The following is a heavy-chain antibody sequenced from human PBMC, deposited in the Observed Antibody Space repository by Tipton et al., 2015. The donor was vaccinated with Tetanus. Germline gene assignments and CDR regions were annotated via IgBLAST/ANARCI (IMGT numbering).Heavy chain of an antibody. V-gene: IGHV4-34*01. CDR3: ARGRYDALWGGDLLYYHQYGMDV. D-gene: IGHD3-16*01. J-gene: IGHJ6*02. Sequence: TLSLTCTVSGDSVSGYYWSWVRQPSGKGLEWIGEINHSGTTNYNPSLKSRVTISVDTSKNQFSLKLRSVTAADTAVYFCARGRYDALWGGDLLYYHQYGMDVWGQGTTVNVSS. CDR2: INHSGTT. CDR1: GDSVSGYY.